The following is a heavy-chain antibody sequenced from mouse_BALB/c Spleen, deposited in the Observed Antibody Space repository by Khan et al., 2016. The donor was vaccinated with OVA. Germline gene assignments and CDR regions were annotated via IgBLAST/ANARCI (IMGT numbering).Heavy chain of an antibody. CDR1: GFTFSSYS. V-gene: IGHV5-6*01. Sequence: VQLKESGGDLVKPGGSLKLSCAASGFTFSSYSMSWVRQIPDKRLEWVATISSGGDYTYYPDSVKGRFTISRDNAKNTLYLQMSSLKSEDTAMYYCASHLTGSFAYWGKGTLVTVSA. CDR3: ASHLTGSFAY. J-gene: IGHJ3*01. D-gene: IGHD4-1*01. CDR2: ISSGGDYT.